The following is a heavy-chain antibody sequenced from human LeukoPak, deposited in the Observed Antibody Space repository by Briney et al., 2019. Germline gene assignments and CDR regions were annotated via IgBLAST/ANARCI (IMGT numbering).Heavy chain of an antibody. J-gene: IGHJ3*02. CDR2: ISSSGSTI. CDR1: GFTFSDYY. Sequence: GGSLRLSCAASGFTFSDYYMSWIRQAPGKGLEWVSYISSSGSTIYYADSVKGRFTISRDNAKNSLYLQMNSLRAEDTALYYCAKASGSYNFKTGAFDIWGQGTMVTVSS. D-gene: IGHD1-26*01. CDR3: AKASGSYNFKTGAFDI. V-gene: IGHV3-11*01.